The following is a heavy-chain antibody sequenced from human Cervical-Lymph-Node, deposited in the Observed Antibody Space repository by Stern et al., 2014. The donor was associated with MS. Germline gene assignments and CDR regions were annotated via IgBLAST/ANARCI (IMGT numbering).Heavy chain of an antibody. Sequence: VQLVASGAEVKKPGSSVKVSCKAFGGTFSSYTLSWVRQAPGQGLEWMGRSTPIFGTANYAQKFQDRVTITADKFTSTAYMALNSLRSEDTAVYDCAREALLGGNYYALDVWGQGTTVTVSS. CDR3: AREALLGGNYYALDV. CDR1: GGTFSSYT. D-gene: IGHD2-15*01. J-gene: IGHJ6*02. CDR2: STPIFGTA. V-gene: IGHV1-69*06.